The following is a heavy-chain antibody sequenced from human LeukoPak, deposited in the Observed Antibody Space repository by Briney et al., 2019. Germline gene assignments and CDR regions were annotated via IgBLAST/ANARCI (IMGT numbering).Heavy chain of an antibody. J-gene: IGHJ4*02. CDR3: ARAPLDNWNSGGTFDY. Sequence: GGSLRLSCAASGFTFSSYGMHWVRQAPGKGLEWVAVISYDGSNKYYADSVKGRFTISRDNSKNTLYLQMNSLRAEDTAVYYCARAPLDNWNSGGTFDYWGQGTLVTVSS. CDR2: ISYDGSNK. D-gene: IGHD1-7*01. CDR1: GFTFSSYG. V-gene: IGHV3-30*03.